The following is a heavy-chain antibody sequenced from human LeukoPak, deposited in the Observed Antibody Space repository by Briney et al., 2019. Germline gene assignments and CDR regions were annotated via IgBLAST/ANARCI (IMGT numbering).Heavy chain of an antibody. CDR1: GYTFTGYY. V-gene: IGHV1-2*02. J-gene: IGHJ4*02. Sequence: ASVKVSCKASGYTFTGYYMHWVRQAPGQGLEWMGWINPNSGGTNYAQKFQGRVTMTRDTSNSTAYMELSRLRSDDTAVYYCASQDCSSTSCYRGTGYWGQGTLVTVSS. D-gene: IGHD2-2*02. CDR3: ASQDCSSTSCYRGTGY. CDR2: INPNSGGT.